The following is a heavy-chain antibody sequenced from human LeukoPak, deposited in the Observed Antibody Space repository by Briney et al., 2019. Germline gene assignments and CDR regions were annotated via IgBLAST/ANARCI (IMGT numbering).Heavy chain of an antibody. J-gene: IGHJ4*02. CDR1: GGSMFGYY. V-gene: IGHV4-59*01. Sequence: SETLCLTCTVSGGSMFGYYWSWIRQPPGKGLEWIGYIYSSGSTNYNPSLKSRVTISIDTSKNQFSLKLSSVTAADTAMYYCARTAVGGTVTGWGQGTLVTVSS. CDR2: IYSSGST. CDR3: ARTAVGGTVTG. D-gene: IGHD4-17*01.